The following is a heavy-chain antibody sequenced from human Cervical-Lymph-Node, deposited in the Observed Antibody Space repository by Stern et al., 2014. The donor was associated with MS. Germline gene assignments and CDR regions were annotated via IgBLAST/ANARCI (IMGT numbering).Heavy chain of an antibody. CDR1: GYSFTIYY. Sequence: EVQLVPSGAEVKKSGESLKISCKLSGYSFTIYYIAWVRQMPGKGLEWMGISYPYDSDTTYSPSFQGQVTISADKSITTAYLQWSSLRASDTAMYYCARHVQGFDYWGQGTLVTVSS. CDR3: ARHVQGFDY. J-gene: IGHJ4*02. CDR2: SYPYDSDT. V-gene: IGHV5-51*01.